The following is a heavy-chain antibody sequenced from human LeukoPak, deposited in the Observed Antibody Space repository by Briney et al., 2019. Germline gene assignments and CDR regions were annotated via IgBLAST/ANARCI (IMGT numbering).Heavy chain of an antibody. CDR2: IYYSGST. CDR3: ARRRGSYFDY. J-gene: IGHJ4*02. V-gene: IGHV4-39*01. CDR1: GGSISSSSYY. D-gene: IGHD1-26*01. Sequence: SETLSLTCIVSGGSISSSSYYWGWIRQPPGKGLESIGSIYYSGSTYYNPSLKSRVTISVGTSENQFSLKLSSVTAADTAVYYCARRRGSYFDYWGQETLVTVSS.